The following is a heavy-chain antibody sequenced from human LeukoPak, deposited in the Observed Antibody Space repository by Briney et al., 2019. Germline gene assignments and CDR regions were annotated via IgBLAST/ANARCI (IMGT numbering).Heavy chain of an antibody. CDR1: GFTVSSNY. J-gene: IGHJ4*02. CDR3: ARGSPILRARPFDY. D-gene: IGHD2-2*02. V-gene: IGHV3-53*01. Sequence: GGSLRLSCAASGFTVSSNYMSWVRQAPGKGLEWISVIYSGGSTYYADSVKGRFTISRDNSKNTLYLQMNSLRAEDTAVYYCARGSPILRARPFDYWGQGTLVTVSS. CDR2: IYSGGST.